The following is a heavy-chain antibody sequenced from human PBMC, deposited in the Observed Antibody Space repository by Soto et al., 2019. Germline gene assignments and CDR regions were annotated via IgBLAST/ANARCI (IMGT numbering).Heavy chain of an antibody. J-gene: IGHJ4*02. CDR2: VYYDGDA. Sequence: ETLSLTCSASGGSIRNMKYYWGWVRQPPGKGLEWVGSVYYDGDAYYSPTLRSRASISVDTSKNQFSLRLTSVTTKDTAVYYCARIAFYNGSSRSDLWGQGSLVTVSS. CDR3: ARIAFYNGSSRSDL. CDR1: GGSIRNMKYY. D-gene: IGHD1-1*01. V-gene: IGHV4-39*01.